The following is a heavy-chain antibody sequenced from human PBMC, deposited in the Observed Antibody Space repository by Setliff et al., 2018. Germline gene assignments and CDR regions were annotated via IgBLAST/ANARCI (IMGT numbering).Heavy chain of an antibody. D-gene: IGHD3-3*02. V-gene: IGHV4-39*07. Sequence: PSETLSLTCSVSGGSISSSIYYWGWIRQPPGKGLEWIGNIYYSGSTSYHPSLKSRVTISVDTSKNQFSLKLSSVTAADTAVYYCVKDALNPPGGIVDWGHGTLVTVSS. CDR2: IYYSGST. J-gene: IGHJ4*01. CDR3: VKDALNPPGGIVD. CDR1: GGSISSSIYY.